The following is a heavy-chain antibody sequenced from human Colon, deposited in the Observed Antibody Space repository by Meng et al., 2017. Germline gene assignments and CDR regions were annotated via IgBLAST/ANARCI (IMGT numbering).Heavy chain of an antibody. D-gene: IGHD3-10*01. CDR1: GDSISSGSYF. CDR3: ARAVVRGVDADAFDI. Sequence: SDILSPTCTVSGDSISSGSYFWSWIRQPAGKGLEWIGRIYTSGSTNYNPSLESPVTISVDTSRNQFSLKLISVTAADTAVYYCARAVVRGVDADAFDIWGQGTGVT. V-gene: IGHV4-61*02. J-gene: IGHJ3*02. CDR2: IYTSGST.